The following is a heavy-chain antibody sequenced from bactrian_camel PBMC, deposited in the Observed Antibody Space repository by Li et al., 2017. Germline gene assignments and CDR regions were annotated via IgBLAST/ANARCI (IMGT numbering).Heavy chain of an antibody. Sequence: HVQLVESGGGSVHAGGSLRLSCEGSGRTYVKWCMGWFRQAPGKEREGVATIDSVGRTSYADSAKGRFAISQDGTKNTVILQMNSLEPEDTAVYYCAANFGPYCSGPYLARRANFLGQGTQVTVS. V-gene: IGHV3S53*01. D-gene: IGHD2*01. CDR1: GRTYVKWC. CDR2: IDSVGRT. J-gene: IGHJ4*01.